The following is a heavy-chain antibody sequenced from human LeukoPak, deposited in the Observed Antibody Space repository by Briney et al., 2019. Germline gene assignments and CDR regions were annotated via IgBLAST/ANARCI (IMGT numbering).Heavy chain of an antibody. CDR3: AKSSEAVAGVDY. CDR2: ISGSGGST. D-gene: IGHD6-19*01. Sequence: GGTLRLSCAASGFTFSSYGMSWVRQAPGKGLEWVSAISGSGGSTYYADSVKGRFTISRDNSKNTLYLQMNSLRAEDTAVYYCAKSSEAVAGVDYWGQGTLVTVSS. V-gene: IGHV3-23*01. J-gene: IGHJ4*02. CDR1: GFTFSSYG.